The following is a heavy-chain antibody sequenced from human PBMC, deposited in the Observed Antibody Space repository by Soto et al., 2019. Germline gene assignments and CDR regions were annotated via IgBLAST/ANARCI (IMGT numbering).Heavy chain of an antibody. CDR2: IYYSGST. CDR1: GGSINSGGYY. CDR3: ARAQTIFGIITVFDY. Sequence: KTSETLSLTCTVSGGSINSGGYYWSWIRQHPGKGLEWIGYIYYSGSTYYNPSLKSRVTISIDTSKNQFSLKLSSVTAADTAVYYCARAQTIFGIITVFDYWGQRTLVTVSS. J-gene: IGHJ4*02. V-gene: IGHV4-31*03. D-gene: IGHD3-3*01.